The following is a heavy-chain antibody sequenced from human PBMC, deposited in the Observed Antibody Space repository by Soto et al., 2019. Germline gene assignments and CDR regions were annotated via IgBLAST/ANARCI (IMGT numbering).Heavy chain of an antibody. V-gene: IGHV3-21*01. CDR2: ISSSSSSYI. CDR1: GFTFSSYS. Sequence: GGSLRLSCAASGFTFSSYSMNWVRQAPGKGLEWVSSISSSSSSYIYYADSVKGRFTISRDNAKNSLYLQMNSLRAEDTAVYYCARDLGSLRAARDYWGQGTLVTVSS. CDR3: ARDLGSLRAARDY. J-gene: IGHJ4*02. D-gene: IGHD6-6*01.